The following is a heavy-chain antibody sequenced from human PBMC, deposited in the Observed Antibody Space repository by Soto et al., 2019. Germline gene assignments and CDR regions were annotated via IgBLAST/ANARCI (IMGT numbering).Heavy chain of an antibody. D-gene: IGHD3-9*01. CDR3: AKGLSPYDILTGYLDYMDV. CDR2: TSYDESNK. Sequence: GGSLRLSCAASGFTFSTYGMHWVRQAPGKGLEWVAVTSYDESNKYHADSVKGRFTISRDNSKNTLYLQMNSLRPEDTAVYYCAKGLSPYDILTGYLDYMDVWGKGTTVTVSS. CDR1: GFTFSTYG. J-gene: IGHJ6*03. V-gene: IGHV3-30*18.